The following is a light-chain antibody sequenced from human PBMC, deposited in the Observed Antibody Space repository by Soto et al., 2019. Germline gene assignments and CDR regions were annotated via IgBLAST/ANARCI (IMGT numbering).Light chain of an antibody. V-gene: IGKV1-9*01. CDR2: AAS. Sequence: DIQMTQSSSTLSGFVGDSVTITCRASQGISSFLAWYQQIPGKAPKRLIYAASTLQRGVPSRFSGSGSGTDFTVTISSLQPEDFATYFCQQLNSYPITFGQGTRLEIK. CDR3: QQLNSYPIT. CDR1: QGISSF. J-gene: IGKJ5*01.